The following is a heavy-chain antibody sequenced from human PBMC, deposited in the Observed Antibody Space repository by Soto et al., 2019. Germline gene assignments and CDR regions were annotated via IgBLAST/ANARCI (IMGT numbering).Heavy chain of an antibody. Sequence: EVQLVESGGGLVQPGGSLRLSCAASGFTFSSYEMNWVRQAPGKGLEWVSYISSSGSTIYYADSVKGRFTISRDNAKNSLYLQMNSLRAEDTAVYYCARSQDYPVLWSGYYKGYYYYYGMDVWGQGTTVTVSS. CDR2: ISSSGSTI. V-gene: IGHV3-48*03. D-gene: IGHD3-3*01. CDR1: GFTFSSYE. J-gene: IGHJ6*02. CDR3: ARSQDYPVLWSGYYKGYYYYYGMDV.